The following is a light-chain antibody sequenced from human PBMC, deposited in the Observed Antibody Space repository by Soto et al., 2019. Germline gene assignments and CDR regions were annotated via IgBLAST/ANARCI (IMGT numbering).Light chain of an antibody. J-gene: IGKJ1*01. CDR1: RGIGND. Sequence: AIQMTQSPSSLSASVGDRVTITCRASRGIGNDLGWYQQKPGKAPKLLIFATSTLQSGVPSRFSGSGSGTDFTLTISSLQPEDFATYYCLQDYNYPLTFGQGTRVDVK. V-gene: IGKV1-6*02. CDR2: ATS. CDR3: LQDYNYPLT.